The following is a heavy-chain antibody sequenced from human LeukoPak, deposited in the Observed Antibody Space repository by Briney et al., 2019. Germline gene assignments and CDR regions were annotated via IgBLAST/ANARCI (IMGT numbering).Heavy chain of an antibody. CDR3: TRPGRTIFGVAGAFDF. D-gene: IGHD3-3*01. Sequence: GESLKISCKGSGYSFTTYWIGWVRQMPGRGLEWMGIIYPGDSDTRYSPSFQGQVTISADKSISTAYLQWSSLKASDTAMYYCTRPGRTIFGVAGAFDFWGQGTMVTVSS. CDR2: IYPGDSDT. V-gene: IGHV5-51*01. J-gene: IGHJ3*01. CDR1: GYSFTTYW.